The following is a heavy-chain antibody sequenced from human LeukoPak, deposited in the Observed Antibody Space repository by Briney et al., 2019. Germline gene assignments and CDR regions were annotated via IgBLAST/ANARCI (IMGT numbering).Heavy chain of an antibody. CDR2: IYTSGST. J-gene: IGHJ6*02. CDR1: GGSISSGSYY. CDR3: ARQEYYYYGMDV. V-gene: IGHV4-61*02. Sequence: SQTLSLTCTVSGGSISSGSYYWSWIRQPAGKGLEWIGRIYTSGSTNYNPSLKSRVTISVDTSKNQFSLKLSSVTAADTAVYYCARQEYYYYGMDVWGQGTTVTVSS.